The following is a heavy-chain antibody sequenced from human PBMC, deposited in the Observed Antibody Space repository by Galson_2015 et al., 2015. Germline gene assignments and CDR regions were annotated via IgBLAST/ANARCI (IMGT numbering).Heavy chain of an antibody. J-gene: IGHJ4*02. Sequence: SVKVSCKASGYTFTSYDINWVRQATGQGLEWMGWMNPNSGNTGYVQKFQGRVTMTRNTSISTAYMELSSLRSEDTAVYYCARGRRYSYGYYFDYWGQGALVTVSS. D-gene: IGHD5-18*01. CDR3: ARGRRYSYGYYFDY. V-gene: IGHV1-8*01. CDR1: GYTFTSYD. CDR2: MNPNSGNT.